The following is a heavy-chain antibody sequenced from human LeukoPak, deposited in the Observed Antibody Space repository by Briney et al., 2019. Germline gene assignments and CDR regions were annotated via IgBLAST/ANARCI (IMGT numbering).Heavy chain of an antibody. D-gene: IGHD3-22*01. Sequence: SETLSLTCTVSGGSISSSSYYWGWIRQPPGKGLEWIGSIYYRGSTDYNPSLKSRVTIGGDTSKNQFSLKLSSVTAADTAVYYCARDTRNYYDSSGYYSFDYWGQGTLVTVSS. V-gene: IGHV4-39*07. CDR1: GGSISSSSYY. CDR2: IYYRGST. CDR3: ARDTRNYYDSSGYYSFDY. J-gene: IGHJ4*02.